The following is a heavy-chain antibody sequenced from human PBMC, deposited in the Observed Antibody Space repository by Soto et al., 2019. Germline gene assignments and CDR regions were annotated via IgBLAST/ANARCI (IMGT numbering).Heavy chain of an antibody. CDR3: ASYCSGGSCYEGRSSLFDY. Sequence: PSETLSLTCTVSGGSISSGDYYWSWIRQPPGKGLEWIGYIYYSGSTYYKQSLKSRVTISVDTSKNQFSLKLSSVTAADTAVYYCASYCSGGSCYEGRSSLFDYWGQGTLVTVSS. D-gene: IGHD2-15*01. CDR1: GGSISSGDYY. CDR2: IYYSGST. J-gene: IGHJ4*02. V-gene: IGHV4-30-4*01.